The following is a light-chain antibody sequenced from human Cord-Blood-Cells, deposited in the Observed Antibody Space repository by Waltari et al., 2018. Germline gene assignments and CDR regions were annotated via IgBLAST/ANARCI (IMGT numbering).Light chain of an antibody. CDR1: NIGSKN. CDR2: RDS. Sequence: SYELTQPLSVSVALGQTARITCGGNNIGSKNVHWYQQKPGQAPGLGIYRDSNPPSGIPERISGSNSGNPATRTISRAQAGDEADDYCQVWDSSTAWVFGGGTKLTVL. J-gene: IGLJ3*02. CDR3: QVWDSSTAWV. V-gene: IGLV3-9*01.